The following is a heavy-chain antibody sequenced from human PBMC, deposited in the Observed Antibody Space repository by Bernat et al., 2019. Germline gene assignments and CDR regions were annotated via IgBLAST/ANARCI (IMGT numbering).Heavy chain of an antibody. V-gene: IGHV4-31*03. D-gene: IGHD2-2*01. Sequence: QVQLQESGPGLVKPSQTLSLTCTVSGGSISSGGYYWSWIRQHPGKGLEWIGYIYYSGSTYYNPSLKSRVTISVDTSKNQFSLKLSSVTAADTAVYYCEGYCSSTSCYVKEDWGQGTLVTVSS. CDR1: GGSISSGGYY. CDR2: IYYSGST. CDR3: EGYCSSTSCYVKED. J-gene: IGHJ4*02.